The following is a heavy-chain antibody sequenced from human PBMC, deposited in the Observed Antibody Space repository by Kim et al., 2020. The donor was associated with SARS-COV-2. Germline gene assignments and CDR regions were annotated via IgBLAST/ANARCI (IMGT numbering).Heavy chain of an antibody. J-gene: IGHJ5*02. D-gene: IGHD6-13*01. CDR2: IYPGDSDT. V-gene: IGHV5-51*01. CDR3: ARRAVSWYEDLWFDP. Sequence: GESLKISCKGSGYSFTSYWIGWVRQMPGKGLEWMGIIYPGDSDTRYSPSFQGQVTISADKSISTAYLQWSSLKASDTAMYYCARRAVSWYEDLWFDPWGQGTLVTVSS. CDR1: GYSFTSYW.